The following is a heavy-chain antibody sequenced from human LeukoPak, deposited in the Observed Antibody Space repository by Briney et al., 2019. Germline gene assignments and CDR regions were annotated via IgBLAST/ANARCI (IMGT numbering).Heavy chain of an antibody. J-gene: IGHJ4*02. CDR3: ARSPHPNYDSSGYSLNY. D-gene: IGHD3-22*01. CDR2: IYYSGST. CDR1: GGSISSYY. Sequence: SETLSITCTASGGSISSYYWSWIRQPPGKGLDCIGHIYYSGSTNYNPSLKSRVTISVDTTKNQFSLTLSSVTAADTAVYYCARSPHPNYDSSGYSLNYWGQGTLVTVSS. V-gene: IGHV4-59*08.